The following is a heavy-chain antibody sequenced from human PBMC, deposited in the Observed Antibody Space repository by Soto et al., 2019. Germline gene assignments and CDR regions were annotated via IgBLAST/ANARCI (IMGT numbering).Heavy chain of an antibody. J-gene: IGHJ4*02. V-gene: IGHV4-31*03. D-gene: IGHD6-13*01. CDR3: ARSGRYIAAAGRRWGIDY. CDR2: IYYSGTT. Sequence: PSETLSLTCTVSGGSISSGGYYWSWIRQHPGKGLEWIGYIYYSGTTYYNPSLKSRVTISVDTSKNQFSLKLSSVTAADTAVYYCARSGRYIAAAGRRWGIDYWGQGTQVTVSS. CDR1: GGSISSGGYY.